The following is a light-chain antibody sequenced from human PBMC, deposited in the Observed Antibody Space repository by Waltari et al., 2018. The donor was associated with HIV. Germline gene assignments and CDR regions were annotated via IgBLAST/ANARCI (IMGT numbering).Light chain of an antibody. Sequence: DIVMTQSPLSLPVTPGEPASISCRSSQSLLHRSGYYYLDWYLQKPGQSPQLLIYLGSNRASGVPGRISGSGSGTDFTLKISRVEAEDVGVYYCMQCLQTPTFGQGTRLEIK. CDR1: QSLLHRSGYYY. V-gene: IGKV2-28*01. CDR2: LGS. J-gene: IGKJ5*01. CDR3: MQCLQTPT.